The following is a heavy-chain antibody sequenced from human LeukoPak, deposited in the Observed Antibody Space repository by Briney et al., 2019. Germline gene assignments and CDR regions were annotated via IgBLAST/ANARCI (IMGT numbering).Heavy chain of an antibody. CDR1: GFTVSSNY. J-gene: IGHJ4*02. V-gene: IGHV3-66*01. D-gene: IGHD6-19*01. CDR3: ARDQGGGSLSGWDNYFDY. Sequence: QPGGSLRLSCAASGFTVSSNYMSWVRQAPGKGLEWVSVIYSGGSTYYADSVKGRFTISRDNSKNTLYLQMNSLTAEDTAVYYCARDQGGGSLSGWDNYFDYWGQGTLVTVSS. CDR2: IYSGGST.